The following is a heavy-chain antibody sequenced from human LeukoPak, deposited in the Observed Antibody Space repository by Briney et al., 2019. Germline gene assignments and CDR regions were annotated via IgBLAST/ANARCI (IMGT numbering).Heavy chain of an antibody. CDR3: ARESWFGSFAY. Sequence: AGGSLRLSCAASGFTASSNYMSWVRQAPGQGLEWVSVIYSGGSTYYADSVKGRFTISRDNSKSTLYLQMNSLRAEDTAVYYCARESWFGSFAYWGQGTLVTVSS. CDR1: GFTASSNY. D-gene: IGHD3-10*01. V-gene: IGHV3-53*01. J-gene: IGHJ4*02. CDR2: IYSGGST.